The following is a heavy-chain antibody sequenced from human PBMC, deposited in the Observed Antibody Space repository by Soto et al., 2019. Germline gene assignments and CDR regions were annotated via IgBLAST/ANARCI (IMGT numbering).Heavy chain of an antibody. CDR1: GYTFTNYA. CDR3: ATDGLRLTGATGY. D-gene: IGHD1-20*01. J-gene: IGHJ4*02. Sequence: ASVKVSCKASGYTFTNYAVHWVRQAPGQRLEWMGWINAGNGNTRYSQKFQGRVTITRDTSARTAYMELSSLRSEATALYYCATDGLRLTGATGYWGQGTLVTVCS. CDR2: INAGNGNT. V-gene: IGHV1-3*01.